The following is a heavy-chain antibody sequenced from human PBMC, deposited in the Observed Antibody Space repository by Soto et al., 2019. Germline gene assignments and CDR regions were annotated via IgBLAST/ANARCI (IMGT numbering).Heavy chain of an antibody. V-gene: IGHV2-5*01. J-gene: IGHJ5*02. D-gene: IGHD3-22*01. Sequence: SGPTLVNPTQTLTLTCTFSGFSLNTNGVAVGLIRQPPRKALEWLGFIYWNDDKRYSPSVDSRLTLTKDTSKNEVVLTMTNMDPADTATYYCARGKYYYHSSDGKNWLDPWGQGTLVTVSS. CDR2: IYWNDDK. CDR1: GFSLNTNGVA. CDR3: ARGKYYYHSSDGKNWLDP.